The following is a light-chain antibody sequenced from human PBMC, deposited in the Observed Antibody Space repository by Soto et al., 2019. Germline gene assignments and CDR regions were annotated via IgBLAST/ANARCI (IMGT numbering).Light chain of an antibody. CDR2: GAS. CDR3: QQYNNWPLT. V-gene: IGKV3-15*01. CDR1: QSVSTF. J-gene: IGKJ4*01. Sequence: EVVLTQSPATLSLSPGERAILSCRASQSVSTFLAWFQQKPGQPPRLLIYGASTRATAIPARFSGSGSGTEFTLTISSLQSEDFAVYFCQQYNNWPLTFGGGTKVDI.